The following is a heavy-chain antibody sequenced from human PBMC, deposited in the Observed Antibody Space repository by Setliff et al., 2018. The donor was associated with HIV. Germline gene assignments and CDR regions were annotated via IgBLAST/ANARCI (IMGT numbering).Heavy chain of an antibody. J-gene: IGHJ2*01. D-gene: IGHD6-6*01. V-gene: IGHV4-61*09. CDR1: GGSISSGSYY. Sequence: PSETLSLTCTVSGGSISSGSYYWSWIRQPAGKGLEWIGHIYTSGSTNYNPSLKSRVTISVDTSKNQFSLKLSSVTAADTAVYYCARVPVPPAFDIWGRGTLVTVSS. CDR3: ARVPVPPAFDI. CDR2: IYTSGST.